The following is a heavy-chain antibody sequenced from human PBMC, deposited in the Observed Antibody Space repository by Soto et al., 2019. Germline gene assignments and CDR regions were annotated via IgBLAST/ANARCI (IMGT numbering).Heavy chain of an antibody. CDR2: IYYSGST. D-gene: IGHD3-10*01. J-gene: IGHJ4*02. V-gene: IGHV4-59*01. CDR1: GGSISSYY. Sequence: SETLSLTCTVSGGSISSYYWSWIRQPPGKGLEWIGYIYYSGSTNYNPSLKSRVTISVGTSKNQFSLKLSSVTAADTAVYYCARDVGRGGDFDYWGQGTLVTVSS. CDR3: ARDVGRGGDFDY.